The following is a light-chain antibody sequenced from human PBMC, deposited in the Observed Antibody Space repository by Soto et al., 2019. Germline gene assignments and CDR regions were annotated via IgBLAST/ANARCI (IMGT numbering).Light chain of an antibody. CDR2: DAS. CDR1: QTVRNNY. CDR3: QHRADWPRGS. Sequence: EFVLTQSPGTLSLSPGERATLSCRASQTVRNNYLAWYQQKPGQAPRLLIYDASSRATGIPDRFSGGGSGTDFTLTISRLEPEDFAVYYCQHRADWPRGSFGQGTKLEIK. J-gene: IGKJ2*01. V-gene: IGKV3D-20*02.